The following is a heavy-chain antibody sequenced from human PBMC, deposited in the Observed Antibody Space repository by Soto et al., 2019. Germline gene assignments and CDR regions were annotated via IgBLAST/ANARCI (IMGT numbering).Heavy chain of an antibody. D-gene: IGHD2-8*01. CDR3: ATADLITHCTNGVCYGFAKAFDY. J-gene: IGHJ4*02. CDR2: ISAYNGNT. CDR1: GYTFTSYG. V-gene: IGHV1-18*01. Sequence: ASVKVSCKASGYTFTSYGISWVRQAPGQGLEWMGWISAYNGNTNYAQKLQGRVTMTTDTSTSTAYMELRSLRSEDTAVYYCATADLITHCTNGVCYGFAKAFDYWGQGTLVTVSS.